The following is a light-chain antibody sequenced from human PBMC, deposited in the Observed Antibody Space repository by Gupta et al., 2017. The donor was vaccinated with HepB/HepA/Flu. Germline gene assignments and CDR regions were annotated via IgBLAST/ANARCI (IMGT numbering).Light chain of an antibody. CDR2: GAS. CDR1: QSVSSSY. Sequence: IVLTQSPGTLSLSPGERATLSCRASQSVSSSYLAWYQQKPGQAPRLLIYGASSRATGIPHRFSGSGSGTDFTLTISRLEPEDFAVYYCHQYCSSPMYTFGQGTKLEIK. CDR3: HQYCSSPMYT. J-gene: IGKJ2*01. V-gene: IGKV3-20*01.